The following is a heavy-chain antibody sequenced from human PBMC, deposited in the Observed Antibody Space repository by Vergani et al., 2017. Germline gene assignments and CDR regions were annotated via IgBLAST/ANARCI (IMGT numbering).Heavy chain of an antibody. V-gene: IGHV1-69*08. D-gene: IGHD4-17*01. J-gene: IGHJ4*02. CDR1: GGTFSSYT. CDR2: IIPILGIA. Sequence: QVQLVQSGAEVKKPGSSVKVSCKASGGTFSSYTISWVRQAPGQGLEWMGRIIPILGIANYAQKFQGRVTITADKSTSTAYMELSSLRSEDTAVYYCAGERGGTTVTTSYFDYWGQGTLVTVSS. CDR3: AGERGGTTVTTSYFDY.